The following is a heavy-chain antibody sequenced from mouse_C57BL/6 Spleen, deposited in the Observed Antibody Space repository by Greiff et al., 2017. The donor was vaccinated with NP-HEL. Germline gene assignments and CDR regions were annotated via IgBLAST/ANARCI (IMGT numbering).Heavy chain of an antibody. D-gene: IGHD2-5*01. CDR1: GFTFSSYA. Sequence: EVQRVESGGGLVKPGGSLKLSCAASGFTFSSYAMSWVRQTPEKRLEWVATISDGGSYTYYPDNVKGRFTISRDNAKNNLYLQMSHLKSEDTAMYYCARGPYYSNYVAYWGQGTLVTVSA. CDR2: ISDGGSYT. V-gene: IGHV5-4*01. CDR3: ARGPYYSNYVAY. J-gene: IGHJ3*01.